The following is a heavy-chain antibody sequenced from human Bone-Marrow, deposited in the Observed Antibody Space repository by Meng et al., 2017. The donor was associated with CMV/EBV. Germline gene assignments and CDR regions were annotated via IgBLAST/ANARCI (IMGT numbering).Heavy chain of an antibody. CDR1: SFSGYY. V-gene: IGHV4-34*01. J-gene: IGHJ5*02. CDR2: INDRRST. Sequence: SFSGYYWAWIRQPRGKGLERIRKINDRRSTNYDPSLKSRVTMSIATAKAHFSLKLTSVTAADTAVYYCARVLGTVTTTWFDPWGQGTLVTVSS. CDR3: ARVLGTVTTTWFDP. D-gene: IGHD4-17*01.